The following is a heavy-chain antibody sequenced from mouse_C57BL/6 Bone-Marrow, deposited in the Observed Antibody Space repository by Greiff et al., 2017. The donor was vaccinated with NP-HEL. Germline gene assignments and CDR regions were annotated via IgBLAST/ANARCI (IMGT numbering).Heavy chain of an antibody. D-gene: IGHD1-1*01. CDR3: ARIRFDV. CDR2: ISNGGGST. V-gene: IGHV5-12*01. Sequence: EVMLVESGGGLVQPGGSLKLSCAASGFTFSDYYMYWVRQTPEKRLEWVAYISNGGGSTYYPDTVKGRFTISRDNAKNTLYLQMSRLKSEDTAMYYCARIRFDVWGTGTTVTVSS. J-gene: IGHJ1*03. CDR1: GFTFSDYY.